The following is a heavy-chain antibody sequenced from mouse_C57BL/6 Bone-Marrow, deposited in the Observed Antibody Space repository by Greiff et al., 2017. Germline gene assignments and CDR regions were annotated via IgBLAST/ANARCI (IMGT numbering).Heavy chain of an antibody. CDR2: IDPSDSYT. CDR3: ATVYYGGGYCDV. J-gene: IGHJ1*03. Sequence: QVQLQQPGAELVMPGASVKLSCKASGYTFTSYWMHWVKQRPGHGLEWIGEIDPSDSYTNYNQKFKGKSTLTVDKSSSTAYMQLSSLTSEDSAVYYCATVYYGGGYCDVWGTGTTVTVSS. V-gene: IGHV1-69*01. D-gene: IGHD1-1*02. CDR1: GYTFTSYW.